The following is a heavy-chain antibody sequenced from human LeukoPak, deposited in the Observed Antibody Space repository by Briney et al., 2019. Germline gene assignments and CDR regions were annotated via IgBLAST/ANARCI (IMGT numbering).Heavy chain of an antibody. V-gene: IGHV4-39*07. CDR2: IYYSGST. CDR1: GGSISSSSYY. D-gene: IGHD4-11*01. CDR3: ARGYSDYNLRPRNWFDP. J-gene: IGHJ5*02. Sequence: SETLSLTCTVSGGSISSSSYYWGWIRQPPGKGLEWIGSIYYSGSTYYNPSLKSRVTISVDTSKNQFSLKLSSVTAADTAVYYCARGYSDYNLRPRNWFDPWGQGTLVTVSS.